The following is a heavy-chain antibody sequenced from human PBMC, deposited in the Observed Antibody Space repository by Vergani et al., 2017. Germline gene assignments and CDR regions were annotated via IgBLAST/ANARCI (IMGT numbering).Heavy chain of an antibody. J-gene: IGHJ4*02. D-gene: IGHD2-2*02. V-gene: IGHV3-33*01. CDR1: GCTFSSYG. CDR2: IWYDGSNK. Sequence: QVQLVESGGGVFQPGRSLRLSCAASGCTFSSYGMHWVRQAPGKGLEWVAVIWYDGSNKYYADSVKGRFTISRDNSKNTLYLQMNSLRDEDTAVYYCARGRYQLLYDVALHGPLNFDYWGQGTLVTVSS. CDR3: ARGRYQLLYDVALHGPLNFDY.